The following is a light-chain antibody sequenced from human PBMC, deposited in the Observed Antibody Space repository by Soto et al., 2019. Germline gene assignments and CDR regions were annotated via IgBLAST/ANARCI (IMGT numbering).Light chain of an antibody. CDR1: SSDVGAYNY. Sequence: QSVLTQPASVSGSPGQSITISCTGTSSDVGAYNYDSWYQQYPGEAPKVIIYDVSHRPAGVSNRFSGSKSGNTASLTISGVQTQDEADYYCSSYTSATTYVFGTGTKVTVL. CDR3: SSYTSATTYV. V-gene: IGLV2-14*01. CDR2: DVS. J-gene: IGLJ1*01.